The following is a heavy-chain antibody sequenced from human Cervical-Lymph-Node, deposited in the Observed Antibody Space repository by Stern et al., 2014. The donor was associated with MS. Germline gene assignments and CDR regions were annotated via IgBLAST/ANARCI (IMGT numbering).Heavy chain of an antibody. CDR3: ARDDWVERLDS. Sequence: EVQLVESGGGLVQPGGSLRLYCAASGFPLSIYSMNWVRQAPGKGLEWVSYISTISTIYYADSVKGRFTISRDNAKNSLYLQMNSLRAEDTAVYFCARDDWVERLDSWGQGTLVTVSS. D-gene: IGHD1-1*01. CDR1: GFPLSIYS. J-gene: IGHJ5*01. CDR2: ISTISTI. V-gene: IGHV3-48*01.